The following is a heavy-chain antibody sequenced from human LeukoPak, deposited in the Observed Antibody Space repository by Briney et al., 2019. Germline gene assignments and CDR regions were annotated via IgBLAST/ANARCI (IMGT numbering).Heavy chain of an antibody. CDR1: GISFSNYR. Sequence: GGSLRLSCAASGISFSNYRMHWVRQAPGKGLVWVSRIDSDGSSTIYADSVKGRFTISRDNAKNTMYLQMNSLRAEDTAVYYCARGYNTAFDLWGQGTVVTVSS. J-gene: IGHJ3*01. V-gene: IGHV3-74*01. CDR3: ARGYNTAFDL. D-gene: IGHD1-14*01. CDR2: IDSDGSST.